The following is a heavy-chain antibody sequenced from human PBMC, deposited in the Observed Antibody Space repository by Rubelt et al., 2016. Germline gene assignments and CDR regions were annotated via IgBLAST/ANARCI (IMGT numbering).Heavy chain of an antibody. CDR2: INHSGST. CDR3: ARVRGPLDY. J-gene: IGHJ4*02. V-gene: IGHV4-34*01. D-gene: IGHD3-10*01. Sequence: QVQLQQWGAGLLKPSETLSLTCAVYGGSFSGYYWSWIRQPPGKGLEWIGEINHSGSTNYNPSVKSGVPMSVDTSKNRFSLRLNSVTAADTAVYYCARVRGPLDYWGQGTLVTVSS. CDR1: GGSFSGYY.